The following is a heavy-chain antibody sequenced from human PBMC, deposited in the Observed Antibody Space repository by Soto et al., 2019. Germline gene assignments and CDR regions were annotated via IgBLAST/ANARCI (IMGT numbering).Heavy chain of an antibody. V-gene: IGHV4-39*01. D-gene: IGHD5-12*01. CDR2: IFYTGST. J-gene: IGHJ4*02. Sequence: SETLSLTCTVSGGSISSSYYYWGWIRQPPGKGLEWIGSIFYTGSTYYNPSLKSRVTISVDTSKNQFSLKLSSVTAADTAVYYCARLVDMATNTEFAYWGQGTLVTVSS. CDR3: ARLVDMATNTEFAY. CDR1: GGSISSSYYY.